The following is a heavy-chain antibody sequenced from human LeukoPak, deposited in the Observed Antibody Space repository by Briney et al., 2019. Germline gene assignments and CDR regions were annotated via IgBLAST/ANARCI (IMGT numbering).Heavy chain of an antibody. Sequence: GGSLRLSCAASGSTFSSYAMSWVRQAPGKGLEWVSAISGSGGRTHYADSAKGRFTISRDNSKNTLYLQMNSLRAEDTAVYYCAKDQYYDFWSGYSNWFDPWGQGTLVTVSS. D-gene: IGHD3-3*01. V-gene: IGHV3-23*01. J-gene: IGHJ5*02. CDR1: GSTFSSYA. CDR2: ISGSGGRT. CDR3: AKDQYYDFWSGYSNWFDP.